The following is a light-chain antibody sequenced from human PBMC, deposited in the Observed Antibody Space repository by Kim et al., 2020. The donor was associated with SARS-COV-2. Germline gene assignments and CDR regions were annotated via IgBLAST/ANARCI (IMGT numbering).Light chain of an antibody. J-gene: IGKJ5*01. CDR2: DAS. V-gene: IGKV1-33*01. Sequence: DIQMTQSPPSLSASIGDTVTITCQASHDINNYLNWYQQKPGNSPKLLIYDASNLGAGVPSRFSGSGSGTDFTVTISNLKSEDIATYYCQQYDNLPITFGQGTRLEIK. CDR1: HDINNY. CDR3: QQYDNLPIT.